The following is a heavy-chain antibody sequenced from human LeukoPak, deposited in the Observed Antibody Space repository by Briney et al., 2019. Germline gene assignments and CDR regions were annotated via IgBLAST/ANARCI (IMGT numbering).Heavy chain of an antibody. CDR1: GGSISSGDYY. CDR3: ARAPCARYYYGMDV. V-gene: IGHV4-30-4*01. Sequence: PSQTLSLTCTVPGGSISSGDYYWSWIRQPPGKGLEWIGYIYYSGSTYYNPSLKSRVTISVDTSKNQSSLKLSSVTAADTAVYYCARAPCARYYYGMDVWGQGTTVTVSS. CDR2: IYYSGST. J-gene: IGHJ6*02.